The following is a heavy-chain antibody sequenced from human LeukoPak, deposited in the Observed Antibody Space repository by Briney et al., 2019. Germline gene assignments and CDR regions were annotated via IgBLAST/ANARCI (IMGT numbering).Heavy chain of an antibody. D-gene: IGHD6-19*01. J-gene: IGHJ5*02. CDR2: IYYSGRT. Sequence: IYYSGRTNYNPSLKSRVTISVDTSKNQFSLKLSSVTAADTAVYYCAREAVEYSSGWYNWFDPWGQGTLVTVSS. V-gene: IGHV4-59*01. CDR3: AREAVEYSSGWYNWFDP.